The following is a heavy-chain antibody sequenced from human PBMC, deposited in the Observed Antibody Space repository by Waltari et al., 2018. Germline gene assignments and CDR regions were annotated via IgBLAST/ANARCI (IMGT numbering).Heavy chain of an antibody. J-gene: IGHJ4*02. CDR3: ATFLEWLLYDY. CDR2: IYYSGRT. CDR1: GGSISSSSYY. D-gene: IGHD3-3*02. Sequence: QLQLQESGPGRVKPSETLSLTCTVSGGSISSSSYYWGWIRQPPGKGLEWIGSIYYSGRTSYNPSLKSRVTISVDTSKNQFSLKLSSVTAADTAVYYCATFLEWLLYDYWGQGTLVTVSS. V-gene: IGHV4-39*01.